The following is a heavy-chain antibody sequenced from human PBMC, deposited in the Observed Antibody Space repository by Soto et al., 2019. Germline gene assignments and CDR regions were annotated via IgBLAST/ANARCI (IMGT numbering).Heavy chain of an antibody. CDR3: ARGYGDYHY. J-gene: IGHJ4*02. CDR1: GGSISSSSFY. Sequence: SETLSLTCTVSGGSISSSSFYWGWIRQPPGKGLEWIGNIYYSGSTYYNPSLKSRVTISVDTSKNQFSLKLSSVTAADTAVYYCARGYGDYHYWGQGTLVTVSS. D-gene: IGHD4-17*01. V-gene: IGHV4-39*01. CDR2: IYYSGST.